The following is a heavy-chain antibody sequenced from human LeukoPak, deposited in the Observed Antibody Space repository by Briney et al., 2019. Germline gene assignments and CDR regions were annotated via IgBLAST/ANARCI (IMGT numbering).Heavy chain of an antibody. J-gene: IGHJ5*02. CDR1: GHSISSPYF. Sequence: SETLSLTCSVSGHSISSPYFWGWIRQPPGKGLEWIAEINNYGTANYSPSLKSRATISVDSIDTSGMQYSLKLSFVTAADTAVYYCARNYHGGLDPWGQGTLVIVSS. CDR2: INNYGTA. V-gene: IGHV4-38-2*01. D-gene: IGHD3-10*01. CDR3: ARNYHGGLDP.